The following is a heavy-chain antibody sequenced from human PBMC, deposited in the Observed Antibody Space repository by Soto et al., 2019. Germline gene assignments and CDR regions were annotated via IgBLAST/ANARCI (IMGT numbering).Heavy chain of an antibody. CDR1: GFSFTTYA. D-gene: IGHD5-18*01. J-gene: IGHJ4*02. V-gene: IGHV3-30-3*01. Sequence: GGSLRLSCAASGFSFTTYAMHWVRQAPGKGLEWVAVISDDGSIKYYADSVKGRFTISRDSSKNTFYLQMNSLRGDDTALYYCARAIETAMDPCDYWGQGALVTVSS. CDR3: ARAIETAMDPCDY. CDR2: ISDDGSIK.